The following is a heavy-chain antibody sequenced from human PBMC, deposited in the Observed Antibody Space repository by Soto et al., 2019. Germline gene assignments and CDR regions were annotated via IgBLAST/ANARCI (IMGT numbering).Heavy chain of an antibody. CDR2: IYHSGST. CDR3: ARGPARLYYYGSGANWFDP. D-gene: IGHD3-10*01. J-gene: IGHJ5*02. CDR1: CYSISSGYY. V-gene: IGHV4-38-2*01. Sequence: KSSETLSLTCAVSCYSISSGYYWGWIRQPPGKGLEWIGSIYHSGSTYYNPSLKSRVTISVDTSKNQFSLKLSSVTAADTAVYYCARGPARLYYYGSGANWFDPWGQGTLVTVSS.